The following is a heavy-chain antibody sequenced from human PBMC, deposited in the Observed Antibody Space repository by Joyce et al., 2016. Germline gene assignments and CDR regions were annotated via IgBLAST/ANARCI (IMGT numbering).Heavy chain of an antibody. J-gene: IGHJ4*02. V-gene: IGHV3-30*03. CDR3: AGGILTGYFDY. CDR2: ISYDGSNK. Sequence: QGQLVESGGGVVQPGRSLRLSCAASGFTFSNYGMHWVRQAPGKWLEWVAVISYDGSNKHYGDSVKGRFTISRDNSKNTLYLQMNSLRTEDTAVYFCAGGILTGYFDYWGQGTLVSVSS. CDR1: GFTFSNYG. D-gene: IGHD3-9*01.